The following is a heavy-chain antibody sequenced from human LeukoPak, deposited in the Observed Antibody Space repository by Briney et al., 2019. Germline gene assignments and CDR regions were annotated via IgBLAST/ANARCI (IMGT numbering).Heavy chain of an antibody. D-gene: IGHD6-19*01. Sequence: GESLKISCKGSGYSFTTYWIGWVRQMPGKGLEGMGIMYPGDSDTRYRPSFQGQVTISADKSISTAYLQWSSLKASDTAMYYCARRSLDYYFDYGGQGTLVTVSS. V-gene: IGHV5-51*01. CDR2: MYPGDSDT. CDR3: ARRSLDYYFDY. J-gene: IGHJ4*02. CDR1: GYSFTTYW.